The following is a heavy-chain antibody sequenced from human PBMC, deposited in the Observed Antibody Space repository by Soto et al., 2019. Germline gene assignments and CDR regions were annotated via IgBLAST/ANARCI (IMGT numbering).Heavy chain of an antibody. V-gene: IGHV4-34*01. J-gene: IGHJ3*02. CDR1: GGFVSSGNYY. CDR3: ARVERGTATTVVDAFDI. CDR2: MSHSGGT. Sequence: QVQLQQWGAGLLKPSETLSLTCAVYGGFVSSGNYYWSWIRQPPGKGLEWIGEMSHSGGTHFNPSPKSRVTISVDTSKNKCSLKMSAVTAADTALYYCARVERGTATTVVDAFDIWGPGTMVTVSS. D-gene: IGHD1-1*01.